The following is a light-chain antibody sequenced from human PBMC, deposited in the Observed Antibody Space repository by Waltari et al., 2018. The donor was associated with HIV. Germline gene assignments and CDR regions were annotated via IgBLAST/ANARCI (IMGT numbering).Light chain of an antibody. J-gene: IGLJ2*01. CDR1: SGRSSHSGYA. Sequence: QVVLTQSPSASASLGASVKPTCTLISGRSSHSGYAIACPQQHPEKGPRYLMKIYSDGSHNKWDEIPVRFSASSSGAERYLTISSLQSEDEADYYCQIWDTGIVVFGGGTKLTVL. V-gene: IGLV4-69*01. CDR2: IYSDGSH. CDR3: QIWDTGIVV.